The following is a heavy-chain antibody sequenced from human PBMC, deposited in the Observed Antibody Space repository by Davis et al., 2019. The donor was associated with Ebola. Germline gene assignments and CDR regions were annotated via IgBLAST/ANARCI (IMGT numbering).Heavy chain of an antibody. J-gene: IGHJ4*02. Sequence: SETLSLTCTVSGGAINSGGSYWSWIRQPPGKGLEWIGYIYYSGSTNYNPSLKSRVTISVDTSKNQFSLKLSSVTAADTAVYYCARVGEGLDYWGQGTLVTVSS. CDR1: GGAINSGGSY. CDR3: ARVGEGLDY. D-gene: IGHD3-16*01. CDR2: IYYSGST. V-gene: IGHV4-61*08.